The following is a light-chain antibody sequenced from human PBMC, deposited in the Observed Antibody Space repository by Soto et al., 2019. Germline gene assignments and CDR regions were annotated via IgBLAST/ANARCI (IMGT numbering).Light chain of an antibody. CDR2: KAS. CDR3: QQYKSYSRT. Sequence: DIQMTQSPSTLSASVGDRVTITCRASQSIRSWLAWYQQKPGKAPKLLIYKASSLESGVPSRFSGSGSGTEFTLTISSLQPDDFATYSCQQYKSYSRTFGQGTQVEIK. V-gene: IGKV1-5*03. J-gene: IGKJ1*01. CDR1: QSIRSW.